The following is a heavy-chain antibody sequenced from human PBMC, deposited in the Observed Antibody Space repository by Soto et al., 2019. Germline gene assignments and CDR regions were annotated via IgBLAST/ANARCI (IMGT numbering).Heavy chain of an antibody. J-gene: IGHJ6*02. CDR3: LGIAAGTKYYGMDV. D-gene: IGHD6-13*01. CDR1: GGSISSSNW. V-gene: IGHV4-4*02. Sequence: SETLSLTCAVSGGSISSSNWWSWVRQPPGKGLEWIGEIYHSGSANYNPSLKSRVTISVDKSKNQCSLKLSSVTAADTAVYYCLGIAAGTKYYGMDVWGQVTTVTV. CDR2: IYHSGSA.